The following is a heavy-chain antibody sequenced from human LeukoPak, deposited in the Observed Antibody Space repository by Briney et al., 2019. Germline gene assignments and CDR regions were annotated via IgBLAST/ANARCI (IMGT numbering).Heavy chain of an antibody. CDR2: TYYSGST. D-gene: IGHD2-15*01. Sequence: PGGSLRLSCAASGFTFSSYGMHWVRQPPGKGLEWIGSTYYSGSTYYNPSLKSRVTISVDTSKNQFSLKLSSVTAADTAVYYCARDVGGNSDYWGQGTLVTVSS. J-gene: IGHJ4*02. CDR1: GFTFSSYG. CDR3: ARDVGGNSDY. V-gene: IGHV4-39*07.